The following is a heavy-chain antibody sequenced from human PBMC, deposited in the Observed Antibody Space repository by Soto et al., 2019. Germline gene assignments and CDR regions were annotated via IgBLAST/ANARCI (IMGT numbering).Heavy chain of an antibody. V-gene: IGHV1-69*06. CDR2: TIPVFNTA. CDR1: GGTLSDHG. CDR3: ARWVYGSGNYYPGPSAFGI. J-gene: IGHJ3*02. Sequence: QVQLEQSGAEVKKPGSSVKVSCKASGGTLSDHGVAWLRQAPGQGLEWMGGTIPVFNTAKYAQKFQGRVTVTADKFTDIASMELSSLRSEDTACYFCARWVYGSGNYYPGPSAFGIWGRVTMVMVSS. D-gene: IGHD3-10*01.